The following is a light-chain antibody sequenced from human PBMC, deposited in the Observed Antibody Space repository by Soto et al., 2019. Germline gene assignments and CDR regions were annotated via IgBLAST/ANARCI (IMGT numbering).Light chain of an antibody. CDR2: YDS. J-gene: IGLJ1*01. Sequence: SYELTQPPSVSVAPGKTASITCGGDNIGSKLVHWHRQKPGQAPMLVIFYDSDRPSGIAERFSGSNSGNTATLTISRVEGGDEADYYCQVWDSSSDLYVFGTGTKLTVL. CDR3: QVWDSSSDLYV. CDR1: NIGSKL. V-gene: IGLV3-21*04.